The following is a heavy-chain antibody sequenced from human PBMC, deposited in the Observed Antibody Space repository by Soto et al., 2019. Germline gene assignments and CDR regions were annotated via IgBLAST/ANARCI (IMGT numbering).Heavy chain of an antibody. CDR3: ARDRHSQQPNHRWGVGYMDV. CDR2: IYFSGST. Sequence: QVQLQESGPGLVKPSQTLSLTCAVSGGSISNGGYYWSWIRQHPGKGLEWIGSIYFSGSTYYNPSLKSRVTISVATPKNQFSLKLSSVTAADTAMYYCARDRHSQQPNHRWGVGYMDVWGKGTTVTVSS. D-gene: IGHD6-13*01. CDR1: GGSISNGGYY. V-gene: IGHV4-31*11. J-gene: IGHJ6*03.